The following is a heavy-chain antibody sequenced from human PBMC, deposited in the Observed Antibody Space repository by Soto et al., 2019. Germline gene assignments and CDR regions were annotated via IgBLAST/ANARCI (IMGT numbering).Heavy chain of an antibody. J-gene: IGHJ4*02. CDR3: VRVRFTAMTPLFDH. CDR2: IRNKANSYST. V-gene: IGHV3-72*01. Sequence: QPGGSLRLSCAASGFTFSDHYMDWVRQAPGKGLEWVARIRNKANSYSTEYAASVKGRFSISRDDSKNSLDLQMTSLKTEDTAVYYCVRVRFTAMTPLFDHWAKGTLVTVPS. CDR1: GFTFSDHY.